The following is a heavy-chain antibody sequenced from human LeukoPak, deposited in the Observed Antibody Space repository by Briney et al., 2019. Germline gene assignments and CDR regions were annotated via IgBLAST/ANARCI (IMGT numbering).Heavy chain of an antibody. J-gene: IGHJ4*02. Sequence: PGGSLRLSCAASGFPFSTYAMSWVRQAPGKGLEWVGRIKSKTDGGTTDYAAPVKGRFTISRDDSKNTLYLQMNSLKTEDTAVYYCTTDLSGSYYLDYWGQGTLVTVSS. CDR3: TTDLSGSYYLDY. CDR1: GFPFSTYA. D-gene: IGHD1-26*01. CDR2: IKSKTDGGTT. V-gene: IGHV3-15*01.